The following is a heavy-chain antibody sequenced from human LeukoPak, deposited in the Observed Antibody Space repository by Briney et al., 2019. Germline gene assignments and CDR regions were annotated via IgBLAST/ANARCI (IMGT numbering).Heavy chain of an antibody. CDR2: ISGSGGST. J-gene: IGHJ6*03. CDR3: AKELGGRQLVESPLYYYYYYMDV. D-gene: IGHD6-6*01. V-gene: IGHV3-23*01. CDR1: GFTFSSYA. Sequence: GGSLRLSCAASGFTFSSYAMSWVRQAPGKGLEWVSAISGSGGSTYYADSVKGRFTISRDNSKNTLYLQMNSLRAEDTAVYYCAKELGGRQLVESPLYYYYYYMDVWGKGTTVTVSS.